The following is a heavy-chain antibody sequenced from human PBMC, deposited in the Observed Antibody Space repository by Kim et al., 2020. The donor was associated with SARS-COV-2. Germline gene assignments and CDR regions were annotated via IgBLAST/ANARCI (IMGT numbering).Heavy chain of an antibody. CDR3: AGSPREVDY. Sequence: YTDSVKVRFTISRDNAKQSLFLQMNSLRAEDTALYYCAGSPREVDYWGQGTLVIVSS. J-gene: IGHJ4*02. V-gene: IGHV3-11*04. D-gene: IGHD1-26*01.